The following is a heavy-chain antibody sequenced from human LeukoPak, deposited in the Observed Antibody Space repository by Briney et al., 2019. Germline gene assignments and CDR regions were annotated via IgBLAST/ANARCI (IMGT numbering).Heavy chain of an antibody. V-gene: IGHV4-59*01. CDR2: IYYSGST. CDR1: NDSISSYF. CDR3: ARLNGYSKFRRVDY. D-gene: IGHD5-18*01. Sequence: KPSETLSLTCTVSNDSISSYFWSWIRQIPGKGLEWIGYIYYSGSTNYSPSLKSRLTISVDTSKNQFSLKLNSVTAADTALYYCARLNGYSKFRRVDYWGQGILVTVSS. J-gene: IGHJ4*02.